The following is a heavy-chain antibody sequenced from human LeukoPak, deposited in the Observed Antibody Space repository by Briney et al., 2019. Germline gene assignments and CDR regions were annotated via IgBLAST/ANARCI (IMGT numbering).Heavy chain of an antibody. CDR2: ITGGGDGR. V-gene: IGHV3-23*01. Sequence: PGGSLRLSCAASGFTFSSYAMSWVRHAPGKGLEWVPTITGGGDGRYLTNSVKGRFTVSRDNSKNTLHLQMNSLRTGDTAIYDCAKPQRSIVMPGTNWYFDLWGRGTLVTVSS. CDR1: GFTFSSYA. CDR3: AKPQRSIVMPGTNWYFDL. J-gene: IGHJ2*01. D-gene: IGHD6-19*01.